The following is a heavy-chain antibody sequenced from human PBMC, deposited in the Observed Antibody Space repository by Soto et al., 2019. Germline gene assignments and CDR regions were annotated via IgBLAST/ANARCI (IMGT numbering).Heavy chain of an antibody. D-gene: IGHD3-22*01. J-gene: IGHJ5*02. CDR2: ISAYNGNT. V-gene: IGHV1-18*01. CDR1: GYTFTSYG. CDR3: AIAVIFLAYYYDSSSSFSWFYP. Sequence: ASGKVSCKASGYTFTSYGISWVRQAPGQGLEWMGWISAYNGNTNYAQKLQGRVTMTTDTSTSTAYMELRSLRSDDTSVYHCAIAVIFLAYYYDSSSSFSWFYPWGQLTLVTVSA.